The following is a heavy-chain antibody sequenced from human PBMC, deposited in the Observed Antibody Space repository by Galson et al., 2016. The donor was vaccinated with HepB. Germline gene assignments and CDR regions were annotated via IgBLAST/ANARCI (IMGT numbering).Heavy chain of an antibody. CDR2: FGFIGGGT. Sequence: SLRLSCEASGFSLSNYDMTWLRQAPGKGLEWVSSFGFIGGGTTYADSVKGRFSISRDTSTNTLFLQMNSLRAEDTALYYCAKSRDYWYFDLWGRGTLVTVSS. V-gene: IGHV3-23*01. D-gene: IGHD2-21*01. J-gene: IGHJ2*01. CDR1: GFSLSNYD. CDR3: AKSRDYWYFDL.